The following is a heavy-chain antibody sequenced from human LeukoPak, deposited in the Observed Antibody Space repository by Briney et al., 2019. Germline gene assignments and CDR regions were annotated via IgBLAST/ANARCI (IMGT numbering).Heavy chain of an antibody. J-gene: IGHJ4*02. CDR2: INPDTGDT. CDR3: ASTYTAMASFDY. D-gene: IGHD5-18*01. CDR1: GYIFTAFY. V-gene: IGHV1-2*02. Sequence: ASVKVSCKASGYIFTAFYMHWVRQAPGQGLEWMGRINPDTGDTDYAQKFQGRVTMTRDTSTSTVYMELSSLRSEDTAVYYCASTYTAMASFDYWGQGTLVTVSS.